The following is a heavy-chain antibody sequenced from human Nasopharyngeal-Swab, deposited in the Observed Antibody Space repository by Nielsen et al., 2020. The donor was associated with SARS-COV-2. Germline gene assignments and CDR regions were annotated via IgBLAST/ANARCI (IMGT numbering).Heavy chain of an antibody. J-gene: IGHJ6*03. Sequence: GESLKIYCAASGFTFSCYSMNWVRQAPGKGLEWVSSISSSSSYIYYADSVKGRFTISRDNDKNSLYLEMNSLRAEDTAVYYCAKSECSSTSCYVDYYYYYMDVWGKGTTVTVSS. V-gene: IGHV3-21*01. CDR2: ISSSSSYI. D-gene: IGHD2-2*01. CDR1: GFTFSCYS. CDR3: AKSECSSTSCYVDYYYYYMDV.